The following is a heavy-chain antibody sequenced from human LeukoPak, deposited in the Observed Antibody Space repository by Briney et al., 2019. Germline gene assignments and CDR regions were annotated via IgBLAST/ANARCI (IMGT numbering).Heavy chain of an antibody. V-gene: IGHV4-4*09. CDR1: GVSINGYY. J-gene: IGHJ5*02. D-gene: IGHD6-13*01. CDR2: IYSSADTYSHGDT. CDR3: ARDRGFQADTSRWHAWYDP. Sequence: PSETLSLTCTVSGVSINGYYWSWIRQTAGKGLEWIGHIYSSADTYSHGDTNYNPSLQSRVSLVVDASKNPVSLRLTSVTDADTGFYYCARDRGFQADTSRWHAWYDPWGQGTLVTVSS.